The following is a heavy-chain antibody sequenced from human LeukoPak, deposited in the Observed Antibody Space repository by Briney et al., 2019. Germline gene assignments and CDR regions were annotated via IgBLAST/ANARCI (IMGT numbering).Heavy chain of an antibody. J-gene: IGHJ6*02. CDR1: CCSISSYY. CDR3: AREMRVLPAADTNSFYGMDV. CDR2: IYTSGST. D-gene: IGHD6-13*01. V-gene: IGHV4-4*07. Sequence: PSETLSLTCTVSCCSISSYYWSWIRQPAGKGLEWIGRIYTSGSTNYNPSLKSRVTMSVDTSKNQFSLKLSSVTAADTAVYFCAREMRVLPAADTNSFYGMDVWGQGTTVTVSS.